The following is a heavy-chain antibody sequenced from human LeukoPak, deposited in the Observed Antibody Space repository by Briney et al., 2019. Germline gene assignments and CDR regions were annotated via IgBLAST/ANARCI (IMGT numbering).Heavy chain of an antibody. Sequence: SETPSLTCAVYGGSFSGYYWSWIRQPPGKGLEWIGEINHSGSTNYNPSLKSRVTISVDTSKNQFSLKLSSVTAADTAVYYCARGVGVRLRMDVWGQGTTVTVSS. V-gene: IGHV4-34*01. J-gene: IGHJ6*02. CDR1: GGSFSGYY. CDR3: ARGVGVRLRMDV. D-gene: IGHD1-26*01. CDR2: INHSGST.